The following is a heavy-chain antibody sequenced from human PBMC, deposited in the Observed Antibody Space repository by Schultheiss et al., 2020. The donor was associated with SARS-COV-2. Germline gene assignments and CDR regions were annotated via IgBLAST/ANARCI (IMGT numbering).Heavy chain of an antibody. V-gene: IGHV3-48*04. J-gene: IGHJ4*02. Sequence: GGSLRLSCAASGFTFSSYSMNWVRQAPGKGLEWVSYISSSSGTIYYADSVKGRFTISRDNAKNSLYLQVNSLRAEDTAVYYCAKDSYADSSVAASDFWGQGTQVTVSS. CDR2: ISSSSGTI. CDR3: AKDSYADSSVAASDF. D-gene: IGHD3-22*01. CDR1: GFTFSSYS.